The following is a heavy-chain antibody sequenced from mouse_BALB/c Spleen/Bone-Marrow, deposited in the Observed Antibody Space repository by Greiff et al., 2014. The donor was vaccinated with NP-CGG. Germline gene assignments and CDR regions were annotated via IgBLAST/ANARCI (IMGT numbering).Heavy chain of an antibody. CDR2: INSGGGYT. CDR3: ARGDWDEAMDY. D-gene: IGHD4-1*01. V-gene: IGHV5-9-3*01. CDR1: GFTFSSYA. J-gene: IGHJ4*01. Sequence: EVLLVESGGGLVKPGGSLKLSCAASGFTFSSYAMSWVRQTPEKRLEWVATINSGGGYTYYPDSVKGRFTIARDNAKNTRYLKMRRLRSEDTAMYNCARGDWDEAMDYWGQGTSVTVST.